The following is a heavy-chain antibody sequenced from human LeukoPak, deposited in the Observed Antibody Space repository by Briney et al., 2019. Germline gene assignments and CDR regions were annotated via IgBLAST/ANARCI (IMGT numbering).Heavy chain of an antibody. CDR3: ATAGNYRFDY. CDR2: INSDGSTI. Sequence: PGGSLRLSCAGSGFIFSSTWMHWVRQAPGEGLVWVSRINSDGSTINYADSVKGRLTISGDNAKNTLYLQMNSLRVEDTALYFCATAGNYRFDYWGQGTLVTVSS. J-gene: IGHJ4*02. D-gene: IGHD1-7*01. V-gene: IGHV3-74*01. CDR1: GFIFSSTW.